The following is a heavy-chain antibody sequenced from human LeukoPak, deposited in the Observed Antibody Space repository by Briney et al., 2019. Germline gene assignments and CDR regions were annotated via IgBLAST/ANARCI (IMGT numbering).Heavy chain of an antibody. CDR2: INWNGGST. CDR3: ARDGYCSGGSCSSTYYYYGMDV. Sequence: GGSLRLSCTASRFTFDDYDMTWVRQAPGKGLEWVSGINWNGGSTGYADSVKGRFTISRDNAKNSLYLQMNSLRAEDTAVYYCARDGYCSGGSCSSTYYYYGMDVWGQGTTVTVSS. CDR1: RFTFDDYD. J-gene: IGHJ6*02. D-gene: IGHD2-15*01. V-gene: IGHV3-20*04.